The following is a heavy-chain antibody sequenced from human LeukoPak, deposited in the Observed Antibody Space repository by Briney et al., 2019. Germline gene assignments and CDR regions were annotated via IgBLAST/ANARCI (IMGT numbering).Heavy chain of an antibody. CDR3: ARDELWFGEGYYYMDV. CDR2: INPNSGAT. J-gene: IGHJ6*03. Sequence: ASVKVSCKASGYSLTGYYIHWVRQAPGQGLEWMGWINPNSGATNYAQRFQGRVTVTRDTSINTAYMELRRLRFDDTAVYYCARDELWFGEGYYYMDVWGTGTTVTVSS. V-gene: IGHV1-2*02. CDR1: GYSLTGYY. D-gene: IGHD3-10*01.